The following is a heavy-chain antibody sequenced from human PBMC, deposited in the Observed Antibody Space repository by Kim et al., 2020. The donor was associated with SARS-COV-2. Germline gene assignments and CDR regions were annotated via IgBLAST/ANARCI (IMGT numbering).Heavy chain of an antibody. D-gene: IGHD1-26*01. J-gene: IGHJ4*02. CDR3: ARRGARERGYFDS. Sequence: EYEGYVKSRITINQDTSKNQVYLQLRSVTAEDTAIYYCARRGARERGYFDSWGQGILVTVSS. V-gene: IGHV6-1*01.